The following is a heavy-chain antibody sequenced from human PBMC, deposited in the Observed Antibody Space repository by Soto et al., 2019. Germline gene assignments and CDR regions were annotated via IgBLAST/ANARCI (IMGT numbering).Heavy chain of an antibody. J-gene: IGHJ6*02. V-gene: IGHV5-10-1*01. D-gene: IGHD3-10*01. Sequence: ESLKISCKASGYSFTIYWISWVRQMPGKGLEWMGRIDPSDSYTNYSTSFQGHVTISADKSISTAYLQWNSLKASATAMYYCAXHLAGDSNYYYYYGMDVWGQGTTVTVSS. CDR3: AXHLAGDSNYYYYYGMDV. CDR2: IDPSDSYT. CDR1: GYSFTIYW.